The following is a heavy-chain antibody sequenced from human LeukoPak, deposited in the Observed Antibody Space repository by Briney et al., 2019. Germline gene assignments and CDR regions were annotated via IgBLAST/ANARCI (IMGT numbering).Heavy chain of an antibody. V-gene: IGHV3-15*07. D-gene: IGHD4-17*01. Sequence: GGSLRLSCAASGFTFTNAWMNWVRQAPGKGLEWVGRIKSKADGETIDYAAPVKGRFTFSRDDSKNMLYLQMNSLRTEDTAVYYCTTDGDYGDHFDYWGQGTLVTVSS. J-gene: IGHJ4*02. CDR3: TTDGDYGDHFDY. CDR2: IKSKADGETI. CDR1: GFTFTNAW.